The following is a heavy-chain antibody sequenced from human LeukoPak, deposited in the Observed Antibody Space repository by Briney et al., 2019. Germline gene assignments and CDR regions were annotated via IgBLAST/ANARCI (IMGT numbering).Heavy chain of an antibody. D-gene: IGHD2-15*01. J-gene: IGHJ4*02. CDR1: GYTFTGYY. V-gene: IGHV1-2*05. CDR2: INPNSGGT. Sequence: ASVKVSCKASGYTFTGYYMHWVRQGPGQGLEWMGRINPNSGGTNYAQKFQGRVTMTRDTSISTANMELSRLSSDDTDVYYCARGEYCSSGSCLQPKRYDSWGQGTLVTVSS. CDR3: ARGEYCSSGSCLQPKRYDS.